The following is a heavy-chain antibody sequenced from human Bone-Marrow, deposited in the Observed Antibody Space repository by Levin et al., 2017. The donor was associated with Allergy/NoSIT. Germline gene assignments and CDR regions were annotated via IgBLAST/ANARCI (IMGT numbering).Heavy chain of an antibody. J-gene: IGHJ4*02. Sequence: GESLKISCAASGFTFSSYAMGWIRQAPGKGLECVSGINDSGGVTFYADSVKGRFTISRDNSKKTLYLQMNSLRAEDTAVYYCAKKQGGNYPFDSWGQGTLVTVSS. CDR1: GFTFSSYA. CDR2: INDSGGVT. V-gene: IGHV3-23*01. CDR3: AKKQGGNYPFDS. D-gene: IGHD3-22*01.